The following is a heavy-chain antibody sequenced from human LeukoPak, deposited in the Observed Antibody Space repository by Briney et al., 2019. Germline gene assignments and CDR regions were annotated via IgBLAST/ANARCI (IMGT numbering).Heavy chain of an antibody. CDR3: ARGRRGTLTIMVGDS. CDR2: VNPKSGNS. D-gene: IGHD2-8*01. J-gene: IGHJ4*02. CDR1: GYPFSTYD. Sequence: APVKVSCKASGYPFSTYDINWVRQATGQGLEWMGWVNPKSGNSAYAQKFQGRVTMTRNASINTIYMELSSLRSEDTAVYYCARGRRGTLTIMVGDSWGQGSLVTVSP. V-gene: IGHV1-8*01.